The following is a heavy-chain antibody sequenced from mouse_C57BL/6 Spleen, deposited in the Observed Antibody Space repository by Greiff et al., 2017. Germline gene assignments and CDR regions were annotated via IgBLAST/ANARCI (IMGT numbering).Heavy chain of an antibody. D-gene: IGHD2-1*01. Sequence: QVQLQQPGAELVRPGTSVKLSCKASGYTFTSYWMHWVKQRPGQGLEWIGVIDPSDSYTNYNQKFKGKATLTVDTSSSTAYMQLSSLTSEDSAVXYCARKGLLYDFDYWGQGTTLTVSS. CDR3: ARKGLLYDFDY. J-gene: IGHJ2*01. V-gene: IGHV1-59*01. CDR1: GYTFTSYW. CDR2: IDPSDSYT.